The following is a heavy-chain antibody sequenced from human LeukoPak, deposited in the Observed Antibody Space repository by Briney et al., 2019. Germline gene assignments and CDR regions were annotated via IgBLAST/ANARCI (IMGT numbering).Heavy chain of an antibody. Sequence: GRSLRLSCAASGFTFDDYAMHWVRQAPGKGLEWVSGISWNSGSIGYADSVKGRFTISRDNAKNSLYLQMNSLRAEDTALYYCARQMQSHGNFDSWGQGTLVTVSS. CDR1: GFTFDDYA. CDR2: ISWNSGSI. CDR3: ARQMQSHGNFDS. D-gene: IGHD1-26*01. J-gene: IGHJ4*02. V-gene: IGHV3-9*01.